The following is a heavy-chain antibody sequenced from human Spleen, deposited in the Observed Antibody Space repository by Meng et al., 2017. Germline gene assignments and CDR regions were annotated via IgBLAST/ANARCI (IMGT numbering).Heavy chain of an antibody. CDR2: MYHSGNT. J-gene: IGHJ5*02. CDR3: ARTRITMVRGQNHWFDP. CDR1: GDSISSSTW. D-gene: IGHD3-10*01. Sequence: QVQLPESRPGLLKPAGTLSLTCAVSGDSISSSTWWSWVRQPPGKGLEWIGDMYHSGNTNYNPSLKSRVTISVDTSKDQFALKLSSVTAADTAVYYCARTRITMVRGQNHWFDPWGQGTLVTVSS. V-gene: IGHV4-4*02.